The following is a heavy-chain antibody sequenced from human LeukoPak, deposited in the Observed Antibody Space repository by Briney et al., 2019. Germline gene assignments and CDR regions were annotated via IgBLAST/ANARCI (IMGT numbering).Heavy chain of an antibody. J-gene: IGHJ4*02. CDR2: MNPNSGNT. CDR3: ARGGRHYYDSSGYRGVDY. CDR1: GYTFTSYD. V-gene: IGHV1-8*01. D-gene: IGHD3-22*01. Sequence: GASVKVSCKASGYTFTSYDINWVRQATRQGLEWMGWMNPNSGNTGYAQKFQGRVTMTRNTSISTAYMELSSLRSEDTAVYYCARGGRHYYDSSGYRGVDYWGQGTLVTVSS.